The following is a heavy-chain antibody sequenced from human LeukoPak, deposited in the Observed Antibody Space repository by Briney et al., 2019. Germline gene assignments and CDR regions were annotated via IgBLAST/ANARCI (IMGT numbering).Heavy chain of an antibody. CDR2: ISAYNGNT. Sequence: ASVKVSCKASGYTSTSYGISWVRQAPGQGLEWMGWISAYNGNTNYAQKLQGRVTMTTDTSTSTAYMELRSLRSDDTAVYYCARNQWELLHFDYWGQGTLVTVSS. CDR3: ARNQWELLHFDY. CDR1: GYTSTSYG. J-gene: IGHJ4*02. V-gene: IGHV1-18*01. D-gene: IGHD1-26*01.